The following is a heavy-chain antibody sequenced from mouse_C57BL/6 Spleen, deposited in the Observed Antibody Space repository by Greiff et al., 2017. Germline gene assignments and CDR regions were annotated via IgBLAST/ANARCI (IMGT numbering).Heavy chain of an antibody. CDR2: ISYDGSN. CDR1: GYSITSGYY. J-gene: IGHJ2*01. CDR3: ARAVLRYYFDY. D-gene: IGHD1-1*01. V-gene: IGHV3-6*01. Sequence: EVQLQQSGPGLVKPSQSLSLTCSVTGYSITSGYYWNWIRQFPGNKLEWMGYISYDGSNNYNPSLKNRISITRDTSKNQFFLKLNSVTTEDTATYYCARAVLRYYFDYWGQGTTLTVSS.